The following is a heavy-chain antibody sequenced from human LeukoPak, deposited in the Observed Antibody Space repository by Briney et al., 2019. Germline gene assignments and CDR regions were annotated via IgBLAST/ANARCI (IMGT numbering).Heavy chain of an antibody. CDR2: IYYDGSNK. CDR1: GFTFSSYA. D-gene: IGHD3-22*01. V-gene: IGHV3-30-3*01. CDR3: AKEDYYDSSGYLSYYFDY. Sequence: PGESLRLSCAVSGFTFSSYAMHWVRQPPGKGLEWVGVIYYDGSNKYYAASKRGRFTISRDNSKNTLYLQMNSLRAEDTAVYYCAKEDYYDSSGYLSYYFDYGSQGTLVTVPS. J-gene: IGHJ4*02.